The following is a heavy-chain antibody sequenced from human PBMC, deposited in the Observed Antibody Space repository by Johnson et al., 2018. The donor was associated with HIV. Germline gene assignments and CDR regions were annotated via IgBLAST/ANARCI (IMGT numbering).Heavy chain of an antibody. J-gene: IGHJ3*01. Sequence: VESGGGLVQPGRSLRLSCAASGFTFDDYAMHWVRQAPGKGLEWVSGISWNSGSIGYADSVKGRFTISRDNSKNTLYLQMNSLRVEDTAVYYCARDGRDLVTRGSFDVWGQGTVVT. V-gene: IGHV3-9*01. CDR1: GFTFDDYA. D-gene: IGHD3-9*01. CDR2: ISWNSGSI. CDR3: ARDGRDLVTRGSFDV.